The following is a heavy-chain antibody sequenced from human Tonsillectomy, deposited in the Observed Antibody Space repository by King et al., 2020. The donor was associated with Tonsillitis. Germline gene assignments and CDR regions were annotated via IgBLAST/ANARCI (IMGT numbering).Heavy chain of an antibody. J-gene: IGHJ5*02. CDR3: TRSQAGSNWFDP. V-gene: IGHV2-70*04. Sequence: VTLKESGPALVKPTQTLTLTCTFSGFSLSTDEMRVSWVRQPPGKALEWLARIDWADEKFYSTSLKTRLTISRDTSKNQVVLRMTNMDPGDTATYYCTRSQAGSNWFDPWGRGTLVTVSS. CDR1: GFSLSTDEMR. CDR2: IDWADEK.